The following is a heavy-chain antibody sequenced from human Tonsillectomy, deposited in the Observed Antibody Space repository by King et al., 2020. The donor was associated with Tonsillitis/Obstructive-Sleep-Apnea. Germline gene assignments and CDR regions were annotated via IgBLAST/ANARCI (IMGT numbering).Heavy chain of an antibody. Sequence: VQLVESGGGVVQPGRSLRLSCAASGFTFSTYGMHWVRQAPGKGLEWVALISFDGRNSYYADSVKGRFTISRDNSKNTLYLQMSSLRAEETALYYCAKERRSSSHANYYFDYWGQGTLVTVSS. CDR2: ISFDGRNS. D-gene: IGHD6-6*01. V-gene: IGHV3-30*18. CDR3: AKERRSSSHANYYFDY. J-gene: IGHJ4*02. CDR1: GFTFSTYG.